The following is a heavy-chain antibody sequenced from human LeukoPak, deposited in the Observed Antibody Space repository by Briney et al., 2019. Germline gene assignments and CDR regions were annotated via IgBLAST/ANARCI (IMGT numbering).Heavy chain of an antibody. CDR2: IWDGGNNK. J-gene: IGHJ4*02. CDR1: GFNFRAYW. CDR3: ARDVVVTALDY. D-gene: IGHD2-21*02. V-gene: IGHV3-33*01. Sequence: GGSLRLSCTTSGFNFRAYWMGWVRQAPGKGLEWVALIWDGGNNKYYADSVKGRFTISRDNSKNTLYLQMNSLRAEDTAVYYCARDVVVTALDYWGQGTLVTVSS.